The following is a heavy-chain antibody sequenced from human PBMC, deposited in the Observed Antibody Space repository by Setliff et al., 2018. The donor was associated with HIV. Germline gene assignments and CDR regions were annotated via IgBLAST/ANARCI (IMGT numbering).Heavy chain of an antibody. D-gene: IGHD6-6*01. J-gene: IGHJ5*02. Sequence: VASVKVSCKASGYTLTSYAMHWVRQAPGQRLEWMGWINAGNGNTKYSQKFQGRVTITRDTSASTAYMELSSLRSEDTAVYYCARGFSVYSSSDPLLNWFDPWGQGTLVTVSS. V-gene: IGHV1-3*01. CDR2: INAGNGNT. CDR1: GYTLTSYA. CDR3: ARGFSVYSSSDPLLNWFDP.